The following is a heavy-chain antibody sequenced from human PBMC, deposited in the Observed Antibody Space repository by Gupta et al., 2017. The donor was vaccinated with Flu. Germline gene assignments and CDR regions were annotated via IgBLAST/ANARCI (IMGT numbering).Heavy chain of an antibody. V-gene: IGHV4-59*01. Sequence: QVQLQESGPGLVKPSETLSLTCTVPGGSISSYYWSWIRQPPGKGLEWIGYIYYSGSTNYNPSLKSRVTISVDTSKNQFSLKLSSVTAADTAVYYCAARRDGYNYDYWGQGTLVTVSS. CDR2: IYYSGST. CDR3: AARRDGYNYDY. J-gene: IGHJ4*02. D-gene: IGHD5-24*01. CDR1: GGSISSYY.